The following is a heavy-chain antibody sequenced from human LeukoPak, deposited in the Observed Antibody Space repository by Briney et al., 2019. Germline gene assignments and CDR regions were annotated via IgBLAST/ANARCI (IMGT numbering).Heavy chain of an antibody. CDR2: IYSTGST. D-gene: IGHD1-26*01. J-gene: IGHJ4*02. V-gene: IGHV4-4*07. CDR3: ARTSMHVYSGSYFDK. Sequence: SETLSLTCSVSGDSNRSHNYWSWVRQTADKGLEWIGRIYSTGSTNYNPYLKSRVTMLVDTSKNEFSLRLSSLTAADTGVYYCARTSMHVYSGSYFDKWGQGTLVAVSS. CDR1: GDSNRSHNY.